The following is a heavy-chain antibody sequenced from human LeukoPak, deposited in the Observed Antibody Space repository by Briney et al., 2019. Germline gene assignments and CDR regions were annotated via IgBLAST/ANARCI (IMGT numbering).Heavy chain of an antibody. CDR3: AGELKGPAPASAFYI. CDR1: GFTFSSYG. CDR2: IWYDGSYK. J-gene: IGHJ3*02. Sequence: GRSLRLSCAASGFTFSSYGMYWVRQAPGKGLEWVAVIWYDGSYKYYVDSVKGRFTISRDNSKNTLYLEMNSLRAEDTAVYYCAGELKGPAPASAFYIWGQRKMVSVS. V-gene: IGHV3-33*01. D-gene: IGHD2-8*01.